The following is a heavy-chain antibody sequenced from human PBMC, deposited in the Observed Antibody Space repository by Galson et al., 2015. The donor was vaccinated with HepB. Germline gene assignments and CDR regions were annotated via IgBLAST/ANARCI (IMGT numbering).Heavy chain of an antibody. V-gene: IGHV3-30*03. Sequence: SLRLSCAASGLTISTYGMHWIRQAPGRGLEWVAMISHDGGNNHYTDSVKGRFTISRDSSENTLHLQMDSLRPEDTAVYYCARDFGGSGWYNWFDPWGQGTLVTVSS. J-gene: IGHJ5*02. CDR3: ARDFGGSGWYNWFDP. CDR1: GLTISTYG. CDR2: ISHDGGNN. D-gene: IGHD3-3*01.